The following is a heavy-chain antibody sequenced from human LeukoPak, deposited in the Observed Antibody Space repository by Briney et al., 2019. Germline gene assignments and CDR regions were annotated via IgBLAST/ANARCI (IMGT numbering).Heavy chain of an antibody. D-gene: IGHD6-19*01. CDR2: IYPGDSDT. CDR1: GYSFTSYW. J-gene: IGHJ3*02. CDR3: ARVLPGSGWYRRPNAFDI. Sequence: GESLKISCKGSGYSFTSYWIGWVRQMPGKGLEWMGIIYPGDSDTRYSPSFQGQVTISADKSISTAYLQWSSLKASDTAMYYCARVLPGSGWYRRPNAFDIWGQGTMVTVSS. V-gene: IGHV5-51*01.